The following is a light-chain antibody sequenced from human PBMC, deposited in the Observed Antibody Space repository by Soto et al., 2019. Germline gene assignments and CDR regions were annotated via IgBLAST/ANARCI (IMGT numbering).Light chain of an antibody. CDR1: QSVSSSY. V-gene: IGKV3-15*01. Sequence: EILMTQSPATLSVSPGERATLSCRASQSVSSSYLAWYQQKPGQAPRLLIYGASTRATGIPARFSGSGSGTEFTLTISSLQSEDFAVCYCQQYNNWPLTFGGGTKVDIK. CDR2: GAS. J-gene: IGKJ4*01. CDR3: QQYNNWPLT.